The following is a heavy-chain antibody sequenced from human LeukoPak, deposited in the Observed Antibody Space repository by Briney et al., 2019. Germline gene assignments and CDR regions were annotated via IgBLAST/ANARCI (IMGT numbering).Heavy chain of an antibody. CDR2: IYPDDSDT. D-gene: IGHD2-15*01. CDR3: ASRGAGVVAARSGFITFDI. J-gene: IGHJ3*02. V-gene: IGHV5-51*01. CDR1: GYSFTSYW. Sequence: GESLKISCKGSGYSFTSYWIGWVRQMPGKGLEWMVIIYPDDSDTRYSPSFQGQVTISADKSISTAYLQWSSLKASGTAMYYCASRGAGVVAARSGFITFDIWGQGTMVTVSS.